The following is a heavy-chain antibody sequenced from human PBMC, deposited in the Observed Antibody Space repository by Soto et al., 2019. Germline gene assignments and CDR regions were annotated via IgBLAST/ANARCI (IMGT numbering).Heavy chain of an antibody. Sequence: HLGGSLRLSCAASGFTFSSYWMHWVRQAPGKGLVWVSRINSDGSSTSYADSVKGRFTISRDNAKNTLYLQMNSLRAEDTAVYYCARVDDTGLWYFDLWGRGXLVTVSS. V-gene: IGHV3-74*01. D-gene: IGHD3-9*01. CDR2: INSDGSST. J-gene: IGHJ2*01. CDR1: GFTFSSYW. CDR3: ARVDDTGLWYFDL.